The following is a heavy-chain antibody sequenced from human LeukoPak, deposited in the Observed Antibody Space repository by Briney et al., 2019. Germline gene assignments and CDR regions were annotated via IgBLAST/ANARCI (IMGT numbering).Heavy chain of an antibody. CDR1: GFTVSSND. V-gene: IGHV3-66*01. Sequence: GGSLRLSCAASGFTVSSNDMSWVRQAPGKGLEWVSVIYSGGSTYYADSVKGRFTISRDNSKNTLYLQMNSLRAEDTAVYYCARDAANWRGYYYYGMDVWGQGTTVTVSS. CDR3: ARDAANWRGYYYYGMDV. J-gene: IGHJ6*02. D-gene: IGHD3-3*01. CDR2: IYSGGST.